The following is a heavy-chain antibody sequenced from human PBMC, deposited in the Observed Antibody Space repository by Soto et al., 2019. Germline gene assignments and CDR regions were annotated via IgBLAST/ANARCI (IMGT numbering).Heavy chain of an antibody. V-gene: IGHV1-69*02. Sequence: XVXLVXSGPXVXMPGSSVKVSCKASGDTFNSYTINWVRQAPGQGLQWMGRTIPILAMSNYALKFQGRVTITADKSTTTAYMELSRLRSDDTAVYYCAASYGSGSRAFDYWGQGTLVTVSS. J-gene: IGHJ4*02. CDR1: GDTFNSYT. D-gene: IGHD3-10*01. CDR2: TIPILAMS. CDR3: AASYGSGSRAFDY.